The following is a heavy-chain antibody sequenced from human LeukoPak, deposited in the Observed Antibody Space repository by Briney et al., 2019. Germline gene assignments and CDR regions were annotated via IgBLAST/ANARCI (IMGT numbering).Heavy chain of an antibody. D-gene: IGHD3-9*01. CDR1: GGSISSGGYY. CDR2: IYYSGST. J-gene: IGHJ5*02. V-gene: IGHV4-31*03. Sequence: SQTLSLTCTVSGGSISSGGYYWSWIRQHPGKGLEWIGYIYYSGSTYYTPTLKSRVTISVDTSKNHFSLKLSSVTAADTAVYYCAREVGYDILTGYSTWGQGTLVTVSS. CDR3: AREVGYDILTGYST.